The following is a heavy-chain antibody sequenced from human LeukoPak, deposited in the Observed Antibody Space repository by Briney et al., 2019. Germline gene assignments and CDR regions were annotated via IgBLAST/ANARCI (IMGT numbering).Heavy chain of an antibody. CDR1: GGSFSGYY. CDR3: ARSARTPLNYYYYYMDV. D-gene: IGHD6-6*01. J-gene: IGHJ6*03. CDR2: INHSGST. Sequence: SETLSLTCAVYGGSFSGYYWSWIRQPPGKGLEWIGEINHSGSTNYNPSLKSRVTISVDTSKNQFSLKLSSVTAADTAVYYCARSARTPLNYYYYYMDVWGKGTTVTASS. V-gene: IGHV4-34*01.